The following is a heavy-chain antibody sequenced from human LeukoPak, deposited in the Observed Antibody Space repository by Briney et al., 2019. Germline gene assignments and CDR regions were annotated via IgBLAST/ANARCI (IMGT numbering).Heavy chain of an antibody. Sequence: PSETLSLTCSVSGGSLSGNGYHWNWLRQTADKGLEWIGEISHSGSTNYNPSLKSRITISVDTSKNQFSLKLSSVTAADTAVYYCATTPMYSSSWYGAFDIWGQGTMVTVSS. D-gene: IGHD6-13*01. CDR1: GGSLSGNGYH. J-gene: IGHJ3*02. V-gene: IGHV4-34*01. CDR2: ISHSGST. CDR3: ATTPMYSSSWYGAFDI.